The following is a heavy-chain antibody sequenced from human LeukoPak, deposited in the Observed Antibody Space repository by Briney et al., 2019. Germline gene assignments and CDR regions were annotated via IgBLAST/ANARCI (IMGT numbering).Heavy chain of an antibody. CDR1: GGSISSYY. D-gene: IGHD5-24*01. V-gene: IGHV4-59*08. Sequence: PSETLSLTCTVSGGSISSYYWSWIRQPPGKGLEWIGYIYYSGSTNYNPSLKSRVTISVDTSKNQFSLKLSSVTAADTAVYYCARRGDGYNHALFDYWGQGTLVTVSS. CDR2: IYYSGST. J-gene: IGHJ4*02. CDR3: ARRGDGYNHALFDY.